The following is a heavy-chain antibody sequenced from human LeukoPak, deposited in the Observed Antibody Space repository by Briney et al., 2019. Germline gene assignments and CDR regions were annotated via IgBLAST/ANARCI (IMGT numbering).Heavy chain of an antibody. CDR3: AILLGYCSSGSCLNV. J-gene: IGHJ6*02. D-gene: IGHD2-15*01. CDR1: GFTFSTYW. Sequence: PGGSLRLSCAASGFTFSTYWMHWVRQGPGKGLAWVSLISGSGGSSYYADSVKGRFTISRDNSKNTLYLQMNSLRAEDTAVYHCAILLGYCSSGSCLNVWGQGTTVTVSS. V-gene: IGHV3-23*01. CDR2: ISGSGGSS.